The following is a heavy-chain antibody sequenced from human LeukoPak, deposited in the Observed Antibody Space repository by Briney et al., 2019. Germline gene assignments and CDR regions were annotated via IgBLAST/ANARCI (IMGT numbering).Heavy chain of an antibody. CDR3: ASPLGRLQLFDH. Sequence: SETLSLTCTVSGGSISSSSYYWGCIRQPPGKGLECIGSIYYSGSTYYNPSLKSRVTISVDTSKNQFSLKLSSVTAADTAIYYCASPLGRLQLFDHWGRGTLVTVSS. CDR1: GGSISSSSYY. V-gene: IGHV4-39*01. J-gene: IGHJ4*02. CDR2: IYYSGST. D-gene: IGHD3-10*01.